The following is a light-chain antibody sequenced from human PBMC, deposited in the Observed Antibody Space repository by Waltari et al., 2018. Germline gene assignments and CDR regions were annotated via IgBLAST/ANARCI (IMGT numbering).Light chain of an antibody. CDR2: DVN. CDR1: SRDIGGSNF. V-gene: IGLV2-8*01. J-gene: IGLJ3*02. CDR3: SAFAGSNNFGV. Sequence: QSALTQPPSASGSPGQPVTISCTGTSRDIGGSNFVSWYQKRPGKAPRFLIYDVNKRPSGVSDRFSGSKSGNTASLTVSGLQPDDEATYYCSAFAGSNNFGVFGGGTKLTVL.